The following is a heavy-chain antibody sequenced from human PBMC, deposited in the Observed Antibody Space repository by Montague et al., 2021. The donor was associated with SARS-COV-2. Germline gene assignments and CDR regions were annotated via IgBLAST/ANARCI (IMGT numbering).Heavy chain of an antibody. V-gene: IGHV4-39*01. Sequence: SDTLSLTCTVTGGPISGSSDYWGWIRQSPGKGLEWIASVDYSGNTYYSPSLKSRLTISVDTSKSQFSLKLNSVTAADTALYYCARREYSYGWGDWGQGTLVTVSS. J-gene: IGHJ4*02. CDR3: ARREYSYGWGD. CDR2: VDYSGNT. D-gene: IGHD5-18*01. CDR1: GGPISGSSDY.